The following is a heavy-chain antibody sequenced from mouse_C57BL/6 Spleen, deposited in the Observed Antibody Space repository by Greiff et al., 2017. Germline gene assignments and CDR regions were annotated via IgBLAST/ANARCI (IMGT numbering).Heavy chain of an antibody. J-gene: IGHJ1*03. CDR2: IYPSDSET. CDR1: GYTFTSYW. CDR3: ASRYYDLWYFDV. Sequence: QVQLQQPGAELVRPGSSVKLSCKASGYTFTSYWMDWVKQRPGQGLEWIGNIYPSDSETHYNQKFKDKATLTVDKSSSTAYMQLSSLTSEDSAVYDCASRYYDLWYFDVWGTGTTVTVSS. V-gene: IGHV1-61*01. D-gene: IGHD1-1*02.